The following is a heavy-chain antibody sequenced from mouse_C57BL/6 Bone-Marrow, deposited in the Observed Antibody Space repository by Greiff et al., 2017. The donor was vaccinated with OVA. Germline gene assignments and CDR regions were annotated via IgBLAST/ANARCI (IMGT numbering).Heavy chain of an antibody. CDR2: ISNLAYSI. D-gene: IGHD1-1*01. Sequence: DVHLVESGGGLVQPGGSLKLSCAASGFTFSDYGMAWVRQAPRKGPEWVAFISNLAYSIYYADTVTGRFTISRENAKNTLYLEMSSLRSEDTAMYYCASLLRGGFAYWGQGTLVTVSA. CDR3: ASLLRGGFAY. V-gene: IGHV5-15*01. J-gene: IGHJ3*01. CDR1: GFTFSDYG.